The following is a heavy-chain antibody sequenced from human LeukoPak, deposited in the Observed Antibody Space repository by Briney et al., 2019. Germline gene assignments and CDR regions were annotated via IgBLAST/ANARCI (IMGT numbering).Heavy chain of an antibody. D-gene: IGHD5-18*01. J-gene: IGHJ6*02. V-gene: IGHV4-30-4*01. CDR1: GGSISSGDYY. CDR3: ARVDTAMANYYGMDV. CDR2: IYYSGST. Sequence: PSETLSLTCTVSGGSISSGDYYWSWISQPPGKGLEWIGYIYYSGSTYYNPSLKSRVTISVDTSKNQFSLKLSSVTAADTAVYYCARVDTAMANYYGMDVWGQGTTVTVSS.